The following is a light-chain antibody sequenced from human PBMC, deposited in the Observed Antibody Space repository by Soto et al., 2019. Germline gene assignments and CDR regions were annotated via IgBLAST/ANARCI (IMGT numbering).Light chain of an antibody. CDR2: AAS. CDR1: QGTSTW. V-gene: IGKV1D-12*01. CDR3: HRGTVPRT. J-gene: IGKJ4*01. Sequence: DIQMTQSPSSVSASVGDRVTITCRASQGTSTWLAWYQQKPGKAPKLLIYAASTLQSGVPSRFSGSGSGTDFTLTISSLQPEDSATYYWHRGTVPRTFGGGTKVEIK.